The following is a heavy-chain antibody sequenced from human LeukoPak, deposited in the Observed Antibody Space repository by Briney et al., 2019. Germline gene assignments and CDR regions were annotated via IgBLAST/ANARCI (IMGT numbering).Heavy chain of an antibody. J-gene: IGHJ6*02. V-gene: IGHV1-2*02. CDR3: ARGRPLLLWFGELSYYYYGMDV. CDR2: INPNSGGT. CDR1: GYNFISCY. Sequence: GASVKVSCKASGYNFISCYMHWVRQAPGQGLEWMGWINPNSGGTNYAQKFQGRVTMTRDTSISTAYMELSRLRSDDTAVYYCARGRPLLLWFGELSYYYYGMDVWGQGTTVTVSS. D-gene: IGHD3-10*01.